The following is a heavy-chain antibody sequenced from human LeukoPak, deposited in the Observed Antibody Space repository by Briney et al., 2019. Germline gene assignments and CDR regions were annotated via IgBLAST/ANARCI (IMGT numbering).Heavy chain of an antibody. J-gene: IGHJ6*03. CDR3: ASGGFGELSHYYYMDV. D-gene: IGHD3-10*01. V-gene: IGHV1-8*03. CDR2: MNPNSGNT. CDR1: GYTFTSYD. Sequence: ASVKVSCKASGYTFTSYDINWVRQATGQGLEWMGWMNPNSGNTGYAQKFQGRVTITRNTSISTAYMELSSLRSEDTAVYYCASGGFGELSHYYYMDVWGKGTTVTVSS.